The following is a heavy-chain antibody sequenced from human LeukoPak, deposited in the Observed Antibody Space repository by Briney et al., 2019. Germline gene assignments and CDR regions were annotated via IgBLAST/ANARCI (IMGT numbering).Heavy chain of an antibody. V-gene: IGHV3-9*01. CDR2: ISWNSGSI. J-gene: IGHJ6*03. D-gene: IGHD2-8*01. CDR1: GFTFDDYA. CDR3: AKGGLYGYYYYMDV. Sequence: GGSLGLSCAASGFTFDDYAMHWVRQAPGKGLEWVSGISWNSGSIGYADSVKGRFTISRDNAKNSLYLQMNSLRAEDTALYYCAKGGLYGYYYYMDVWGKGTTVTVSS.